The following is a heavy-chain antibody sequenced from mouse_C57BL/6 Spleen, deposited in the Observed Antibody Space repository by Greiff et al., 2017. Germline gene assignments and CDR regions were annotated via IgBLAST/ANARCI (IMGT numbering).Heavy chain of an antibody. CDR3: AFIAPGYMDY. CDR1: GFNIKDYY. J-gene: IGHJ4*01. CDR2: IDPEDGET. Sequence: VQLKESGAELVKPGASVKLSCTASGFNIKDYYMHWVKQRTEQGLEWIGRIDPEDGETKYATKFQGTATITADTSSNISYLKLSILTSEDTAVYYCAFIAPGYMDYWGQGTSLTVSS. D-gene: IGHD6-1*01. V-gene: IGHV14-2*01.